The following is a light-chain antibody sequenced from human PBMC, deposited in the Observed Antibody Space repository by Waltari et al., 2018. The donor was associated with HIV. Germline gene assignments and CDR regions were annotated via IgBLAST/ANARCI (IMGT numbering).Light chain of an antibody. CDR2: DAS. J-gene: IGKJ4*01. Sequence: AIQLTQSPSSLSASVGDRVTITCRASQGISSALAWYQQKPGKPPKVLIYDASSLESGVPSRFSGSGSGTDFTLTISSQQPEDFATYYCQRFDSYPFTFGGGTKVEIK. V-gene: IGKV1-13*02. CDR3: QRFDSYPFT. CDR1: QGISSA.